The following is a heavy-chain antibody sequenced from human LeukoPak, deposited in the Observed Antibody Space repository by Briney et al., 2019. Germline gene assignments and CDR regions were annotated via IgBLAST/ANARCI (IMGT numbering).Heavy chain of an antibody. CDR1: GFTFSYYN. CDR3: ASERTYYYDSSGYPPTH. Sequence: GGSLRLSCVASGFTFSYYNMNWVRQAPGKGLEWVSSISSSSSYIYYADSVKGRFTISRDNAKNSLYLQMNSLRAEDTAVYYCASERTYYYDSSGYPPTHWGQGTLVTVSS. V-gene: IGHV3-21*01. CDR2: ISSSSSYI. D-gene: IGHD3-22*01. J-gene: IGHJ4*02.